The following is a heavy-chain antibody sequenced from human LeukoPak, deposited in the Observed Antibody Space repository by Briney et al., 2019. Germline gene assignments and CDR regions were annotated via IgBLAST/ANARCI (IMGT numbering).Heavy chain of an antibody. V-gene: IGHV1-69*05. CDR3: ARDSSGYYYAFDY. CDR2: IIPIFGTA. J-gene: IGHJ4*02. D-gene: IGHD3-22*01. Sequence: ASVKVSCKASGGTFGSYAISWVRQAPGQGLEWMGGIIPIFGTANYAQKFQGRVTITTDESTSTAYMELSSLRSEDTAVYYCARDSSGYYYAFDYWGQGTLVTVSS. CDR1: GGTFGSYA.